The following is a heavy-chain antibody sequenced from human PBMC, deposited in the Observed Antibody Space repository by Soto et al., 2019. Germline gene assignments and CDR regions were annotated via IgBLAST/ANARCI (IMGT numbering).Heavy chain of an antibody. Sequence: GGSVRLSCAASGFTFSIYCMHWVLQAPGKGLVWVSRINSDGSSTSYADSVKGRFTISRDNAKNTLYLQMNSLRAEYTAVYYCASEYYDFWSGYHPSPDNRGQETLVTAST. CDR3: ASEYYDFWSGYHPSPDN. CDR1: GFTFSIYC. V-gene: IGHV3-74*01. D-gene: IGHD3-3*01. J-gene: IGHJ4*02. CDR2: INSDGSST.